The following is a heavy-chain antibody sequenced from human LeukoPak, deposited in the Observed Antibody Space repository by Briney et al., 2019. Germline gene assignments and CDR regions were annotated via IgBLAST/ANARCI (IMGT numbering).Heavy chain of an antibody. D-gene: IGHD3-9*01. CDR3: AKDKRDILTGYNWFDP. J-gene: IGHJ5*02. V-gene: IGHV3-9*01. CDR1: GFTFDDYA. CDR2: ISWNSGSI. Sequence: GGSLRLSCAASGFTFDDYALYWVRQAPGKGLEWVSGISWNSGSIGYADSVKGRFTISRDNAKNSLYLQMNSLRAEDTALYYCAKDKRDILTGYNWFDPWGQGTLVTVSS.